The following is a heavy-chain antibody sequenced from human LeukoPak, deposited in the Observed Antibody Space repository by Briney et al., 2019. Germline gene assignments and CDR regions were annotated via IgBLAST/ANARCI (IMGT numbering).Heavy chain of an antibody. CDR3: ARHGHYYDSSGYYSSFDH. J-gene: IGHJ4*02. CDR1: GGSISSSSYY. CDR2: IYYSGST. Sequence: KPSETLSLTCTVSGGSISSSSYYWGWIRQPPGKGLEWIGGIYYSGSTYYNPSLKSRVTISVDTSKNQFSLKLSSVTAAETAVYYCARHGHYYDSSGYYSSFDHWGQGTLVTVSS. V-gene: IGHV4-39*01. D-gene: IGHD3-22*01.